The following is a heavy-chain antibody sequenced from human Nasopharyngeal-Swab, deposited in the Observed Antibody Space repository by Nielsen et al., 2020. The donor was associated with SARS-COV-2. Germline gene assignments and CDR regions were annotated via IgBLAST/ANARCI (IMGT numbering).Heavy chain of an antibody. CDR2: DNPSGGST. J-gene: IGHJ6*03. V-gene: IGHV1-46*01. D-gene: IGHD3-3*01. CDR3: ARGGWDFWSGYPGWVDSYYSYMDV. CDR1: GYTVTSDY. Sequence: ASGKAACKASGYTVTSDYRHGGRQAPGQGQEWMGIDNPSGGSTSYAQKFQGRVTMTRDTSTSTVYMELSSLRSEDTAVYYCARGGWDFWSGYPGWVDSYYSYMDVWGKGTTVTVSS.